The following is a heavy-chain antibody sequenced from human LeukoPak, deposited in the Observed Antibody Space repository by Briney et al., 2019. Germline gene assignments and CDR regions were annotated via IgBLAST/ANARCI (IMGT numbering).Heavy chain of an antibody. V-gene: IGHV1-18*01. CDR2: ISAYNGNT. Sequence: GASVKVSCKASGYTFTSYGISWGRQASGQGLEWMGWISAYNGNTNYAQKLQGRVTMTTDTSTSTAYMELRSLRSDDTAVYYCARSRAVAGTSYFDYWGQGTLVTVSS. D-gene: IGHD6-19*01. CDR1: GYTFTSYG. CDR3: ARSRAVAGTSYFDY. J-gene: IGHJ4*02.